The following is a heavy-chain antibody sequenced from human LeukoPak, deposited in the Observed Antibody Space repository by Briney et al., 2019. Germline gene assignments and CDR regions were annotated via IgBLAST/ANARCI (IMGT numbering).Heavy chain of an antibody. D-gene: IGHD6-13*01. V-gene: IGHV5-51*01. Sequence: KVSCKGSGYSFSDYWIGWVRQMPGPGLEWMGIIYPGDSDPRYSPSFQGQVTISADKSISTAYLQWSSLKDSDSAMYYCVRHGLGSSWFGFDYWGQGTLVTVSS. CDR1: GYSFSDYW. CDR3: VRHGLGSSWFGFDY. J-gene: IGHJ4*02. CDR2: IYPGDSDP.